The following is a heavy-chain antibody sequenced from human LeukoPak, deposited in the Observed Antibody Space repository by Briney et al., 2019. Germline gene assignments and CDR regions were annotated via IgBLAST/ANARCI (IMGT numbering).Heavy chain of an antibody. CDR2: INPNSGGT. J-gene: IGHJ4*02. D-gene: IGHD3-22*01. Sequence: ASVKGSCKASGYTFTGYYMHWVRQAPGQGLEWMGRINPNSGGTNYAQKFQGRVTMTRDTSISTAYMELSRLRSDDTAVYYCARGTYYYDSSGYFDYWGQGTLVTVSS. CDR1: GYTFTGYY. V-gene: IGHV1-2*06. CDR3: ARGTYYYDSSGYFDY.